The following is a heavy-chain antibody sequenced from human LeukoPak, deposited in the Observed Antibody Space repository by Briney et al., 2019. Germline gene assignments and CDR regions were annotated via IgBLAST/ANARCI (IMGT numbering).Heavy chain of an antibody. V-gene: IGHV3-33*01. D-gene: IGHD1-26*01. J-gene: IGHJ4*02. CDR2: IWSDGSNK. Sequence: PGGSLRHSCAASGFTFSSYGLDWVRQTPGKGLEWVAVIWSDGSNKYYADSVKGRFTISRDNSKNTLYLQMNSLRAEDTAVYYCARGSGIFSGGFDSWGQASLVTVSS. CDR3: ARGSGIFSGGFDS. CDR1: GFTFSSYG.